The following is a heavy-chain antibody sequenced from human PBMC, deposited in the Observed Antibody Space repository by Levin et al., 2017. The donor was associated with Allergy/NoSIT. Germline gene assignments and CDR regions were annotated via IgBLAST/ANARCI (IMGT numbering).Heavy chain of an antibody. CDR2: IYYSGST. V-gene: IGHV4-59*01. D-gene: IGHD3-10*01. Sequence: SETLTLTCTVSGGSISSYYWSWIRQPPGKGLEWIGYIYYSGSTNYNPSLKSRVTISVDTSKNQFSLKLSSVTAADTAVYYCARDGSGSIDYWGQGTLVTVSS. CDR3: ARDGSGSIDY. CDR1: GGSISSYY. J-gene: IGHJ4*02.